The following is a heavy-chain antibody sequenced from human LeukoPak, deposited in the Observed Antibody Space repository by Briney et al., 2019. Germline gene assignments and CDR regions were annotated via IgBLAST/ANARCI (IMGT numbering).Heavy chain of an antibody. V-gene: IGHV6-1*01. D-gene: IGHD2-8*01. J-gene: IGHJ5*02. CDR1: GDSVSSNSVT. Sequence: SQTLSLTCAISGDSVSSNSVTWNWIRQSPSRGLEWLGRTYYRSTWYNDYAVSVRGRITVNPDTSKNQFSLHLNSVTPEDTAVYYCARADCTNGVCYNWFDPWGQGTLVTVSS. CDR3: ARADCTNGVCYNWFDP. CDR2: TYYRSTWYN.